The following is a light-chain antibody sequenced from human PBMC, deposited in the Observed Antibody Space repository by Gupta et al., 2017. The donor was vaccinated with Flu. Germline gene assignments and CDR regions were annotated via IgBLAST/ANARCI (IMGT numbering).Light chain of an antibody. CDR3: SSYTSSNTLQVI. CDR2: DVS. Sequence: QSALTQPASVSWSPGQSMIISCTGTSSDVGDYKYVSWYQQHPGKAPKLMIYDVSYRPSGVSNRFSGSKSGNTASLTISGLQAEDEADYYCSSYTSSNTLQVIFGGGTRLTVL. CDR1: SSDVGDYKY. J-gene: IGLJ2*01. V-gene: IGLV2-14*03.